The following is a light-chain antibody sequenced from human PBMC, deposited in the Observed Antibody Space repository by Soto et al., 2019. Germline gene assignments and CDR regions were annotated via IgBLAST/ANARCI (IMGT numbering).Light chain of an antibody. Sequence: QSVLTQPTSASGTPGQRVTISCSGSSSNIGSNYVYWYQQLPGTAPKLLIYSNNQRPSGVPDRFSGSKSGTSATLSISGLRSEDEADDYCAAWDDSLSGVVFGGGTKLTVL. CDR2: SNN. J-gene: IGLJ2*01. V-gene: IGLV1-47*02. CDR3: AAWDDSLSGVV. CDR1: SSNIGSNY.